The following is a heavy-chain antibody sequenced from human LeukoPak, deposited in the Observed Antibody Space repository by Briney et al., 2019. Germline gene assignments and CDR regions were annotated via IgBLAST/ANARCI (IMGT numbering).Heavy chain of an antibody. CDR1: GFTFSSYS. V-gene: IGHV3-48*04. D-gene: IGHD5-24*01. CDR2: ISSSSSTI. Sequence: GGSLRLSCAASGFTFSSYSMNWVRQAPGKGLEWVSYISSSSSTIYYADSVKGRFTISRDNAKNSLYLQMNSLRAEDTAVYYCARNDPTRGFDYWGQGTLVTVSS. CDR3: ARNDPTRGFDY. J-gene: IGHJ4*02.